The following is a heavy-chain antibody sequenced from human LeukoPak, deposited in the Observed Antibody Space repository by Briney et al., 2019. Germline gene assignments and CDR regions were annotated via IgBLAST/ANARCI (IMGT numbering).Heavy chain of an antibody. V-gene: IGHV1-46*01. CDR1: GYTFTSYY. Sequence: ASVKVSCKASGYTFTSYYMHWVRQAPGQGLEWMGIINPSGGSTSYAQKFQGRVTMTEDTSTDTAYMELSSLRSEDTAVYYCATGAVPAAPYYYYYYGMDVWGQGTTVTVSS. J-gene: IGHJ6*02. D-gene: IGHD2-2*01. CDR3: ATGAVPAAPYYYYYYGMDV. CDR2: INPSGGST.